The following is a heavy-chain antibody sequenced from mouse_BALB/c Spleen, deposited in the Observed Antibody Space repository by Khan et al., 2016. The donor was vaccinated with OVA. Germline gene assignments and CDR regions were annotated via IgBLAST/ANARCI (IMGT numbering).Heavy chain of an antibody. V-gene: IGHV9-3-1*01. J-gene: IGHJ4*01. CDR1: GYTFTNFG. CDR2: INTYTGEP. CDR3: TSPPNFSYVMDY. D-gene: IGHD4-1*02. Sequence: QIQLVQSGPELRKPGETVKISCKASGYTFTNFGMNWVKQAPGKGLKWMGWINTYTGEPTYADDFKGRFAFSLETSATTAYLPINHINEEDAVTDCGTSPPNFSYVMDYWGQGTSVTVSS.